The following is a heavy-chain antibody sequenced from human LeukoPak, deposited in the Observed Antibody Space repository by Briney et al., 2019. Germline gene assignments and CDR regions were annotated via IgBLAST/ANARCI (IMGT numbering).Heavy chain of an antibody. D-gene: IGHD1-7*01. CDR3: AKDELVQGYYYTDV. J-gene: IGHJ6*03. CDR2: IRYDGGNT. Sequence: GGSLRLSCAASGFIFSNYSMQWVRQAPGMGLEWVAFIRYDGGNTYYPDSVKGRFTISRDNSKNTLYLQMNSLNAEDTAVYYCAKDELVQGYYYTDVWGRGTTVTISS. CDR1: GFIFSNYS. V-gene: IGHV3-30*02.